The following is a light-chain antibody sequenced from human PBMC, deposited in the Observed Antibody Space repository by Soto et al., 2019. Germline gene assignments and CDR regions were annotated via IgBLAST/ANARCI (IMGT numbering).Light chain of an antibody. J-gene: IGLJ2*01. CDR1: SSDVGSYDL. V-gene: IGLV2-14*02. CDR3: ASYTSSSTSVI. Sequence: QSALTQPASVSGSPGQSIIISCTGSSSDVGSYDLVSWYQQHPGKAPKVIIFEVSNRPSGISSRFSGSKSGNTASLTISGLQAEDEADYYCASYTSSSTSVIFGRGTKLTVL. CDR2: EVS.